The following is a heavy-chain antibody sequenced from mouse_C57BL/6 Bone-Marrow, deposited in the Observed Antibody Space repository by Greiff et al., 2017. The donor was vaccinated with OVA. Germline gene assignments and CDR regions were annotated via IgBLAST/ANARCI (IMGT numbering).Heavy chain of an antibody. J-gene: IGHJ2*01. CDR3: ARREY. V-gene: IGHV1-69*01. CDR2: IDPSDSYT. CDR1: GYTFTSYW. Sequence: QVQLQQSGAELVMPGASVKLSCKASGYTFTSYWMHWVKQRPGQGLEWIGEIDPSDSYTNYNQKFKGKSTLTVDKSSSTAYMQLSSLTSEDSAVYYCARREYWGQGTTLTVSS.